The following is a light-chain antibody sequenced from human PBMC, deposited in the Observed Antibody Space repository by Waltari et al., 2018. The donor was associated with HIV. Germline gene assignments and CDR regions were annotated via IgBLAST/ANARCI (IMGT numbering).Light chain of an antibody. CDR2: DVS. Sequence: QSALTQPASVSGSPGQSITISCTGTSSDVGGYNYVSWYQQHPGKAPKLIIYDVSNRPSGVSTRFSGSKSGNTSSLTISGLQAEDVADYYFSSYTSSSTSRWFGGGTKLTVL. V-gene: IGLV2-14*01. CDR3: SSYTSSSTSRW. CDR1: SSDVGGYNY. J-gene: IGLJ3*02.